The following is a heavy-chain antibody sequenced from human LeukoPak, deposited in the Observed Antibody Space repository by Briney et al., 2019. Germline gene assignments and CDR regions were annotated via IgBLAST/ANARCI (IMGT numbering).Heavy chain of an antibody. J-gene: IGHJ4*02. Sequence: SETLSLTCTVSGGSISSSSYYWRWIRQPPGKGLEWIGSIYYSGSTYYNPSLKSRVTISVDTSKNQFSLKLSSVTAADTAVYYCARVYVPTYYFDYWGQGTLVTVSS. V-gene: IGHV4-39*07. CDR2: IYYSGST. D-gene: IGHD2/OR15-2a*01. CDR3: ARVYVPTYYFDY. CDR1: GGSISSSSYY.